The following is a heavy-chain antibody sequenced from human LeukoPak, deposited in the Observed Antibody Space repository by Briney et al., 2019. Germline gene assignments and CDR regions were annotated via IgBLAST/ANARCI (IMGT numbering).Heavy chain of an antibody. D-gene: IGHD2-2*01. V-gene: IGHV1-18*01. CDR3: ARDGDIVVVPAAILGWFDP. CDR2: ISAYNDNT. Sequence: ASVKVSCKASGYTFTSYGISWVRQAPGQGLEWMGWISAYNDNTNYAQKLQGRVTMTTDTSTSTAYMELRSLRSDDTAVYYCARDGDIVVVPAAILGWFDPWGQGTLVTVSS. CDR1: GYTFTSYG. J-gene: IGHJ5*02.